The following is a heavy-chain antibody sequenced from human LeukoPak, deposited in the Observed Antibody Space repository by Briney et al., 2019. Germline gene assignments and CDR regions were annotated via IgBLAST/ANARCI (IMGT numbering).Heavy chain of an antibody. CDR3: AIGGHRAGTAFDI. D-gene: IGHD1-14*01. CDR2: IYYSGST. J-gene: IGHJ3*02. V-gene: IGHV4-59*01. Sequence: KPSETLSLTCTVSGGSISSYYWSWIRQPPGKGLEWIGYIYYSGSTNYNPSLKSRVTISVDTSKNQFSLKLSSVTAADTAVYYCAIGGHRAGTAFDIWGQGTMVTISS. CDR1: GGSISSYY.